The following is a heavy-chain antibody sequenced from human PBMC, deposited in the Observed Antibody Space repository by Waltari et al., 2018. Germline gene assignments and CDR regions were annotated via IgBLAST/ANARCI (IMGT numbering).Heavy chain of an antibody. CDR2: INTDGSIT. V-gene: IGHV3-74*01. D-gene: IGHD6-25*01. CDR1: GFTFSNFW. J-gene: IGHJ4*02. CDR3: VLYSSEFLGDC. Sequence: EVQLVESGGGLVQPGGSLRLSCAASGFTFSNFWMHWVRRAPGKGLVSVSHINTDGSITNYADSVKGRFTISRDNAKNTLSLQRNSLRAEDTAVYYCVLYSSEFLGDCWGQGTLVTVSS.